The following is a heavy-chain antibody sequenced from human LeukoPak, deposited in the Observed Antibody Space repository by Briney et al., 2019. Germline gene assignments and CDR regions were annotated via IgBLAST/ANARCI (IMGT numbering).Heavy chain of an antibody. V-gene: IGHV4-39*01. CDR2: IYYSGST. J-gene: IGHJ4*02. CDR1: GGSISSSSYY. D-gene: IGHD6-19*01. CDR3: ARHEEAVACVMSDY. Sequence: PSETLSLTCTVSGGSISSSSYYWGWIRQPPGKGLEWIGSIYYSGSTYYNPSLKSRVTISVDTSKNQFSLKLSSVTAADTAVYYCARHEEAVACVMSDYWGQGTLVTVSS.